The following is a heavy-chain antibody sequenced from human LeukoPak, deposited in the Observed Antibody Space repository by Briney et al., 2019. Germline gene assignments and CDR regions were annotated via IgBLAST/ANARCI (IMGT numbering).Heavy chain of an antibody. V-gene: IGHV3-48*03. D-gene: IGHD3-16*01. CDR1: GFTFSSYE. J-gene: IGHJ4*02. CDR3: GPFTRSAFALGGGDF. Sequence: QPGGSLRLSCAASGFTFSSYEMNWVRQAPGKGLEWVSYISSSGSTIYYADSVKGRFTISRDNAKNSLYLQMSSLRAEDTAVYYCGPFTRSAFALGGGDFWGQGTLVTVSS. CDR2: ISSSGSTI.